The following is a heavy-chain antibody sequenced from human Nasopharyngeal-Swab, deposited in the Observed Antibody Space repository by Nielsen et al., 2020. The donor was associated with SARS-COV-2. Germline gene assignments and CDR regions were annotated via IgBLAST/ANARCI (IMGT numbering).Heavy chain of an antibody. V-gene: IGHV3-13*01. Sequence: GESLKISCAASGFTFSSYDMHWVRQATGKGLEWVSAIGTAGDTYYPGSVKGGFTISRENAKNSLYLQMNSLRAGDTAVYYCARGYYYDSSGYRPRGMDVWGQGTTVTVSS. D-gene: IGHD3-22*01. CDR2: IGTAGDT. CDR3: ARGYYYDSSGYRPRGMDV. CDR1: GFTFSSYD. J-gene: IGHJ6*02.